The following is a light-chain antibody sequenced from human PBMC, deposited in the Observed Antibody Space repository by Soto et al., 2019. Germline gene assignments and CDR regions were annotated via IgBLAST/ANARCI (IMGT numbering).Light chain of an antibody. CDR2: GAS. Sequence: VMTQSPATLSLSPGERATLSCRASQSVSSYLAWYQQKPGQAPRLLIYGASSRATGIPDRFSGSGSGTDFTLTISRLEPEDFAVYYCQQYGSSPQTFGQGTKVDIK. CDR3: QQYGSSPQT. J-gene: IGKJ1*01. CDR1: QSVSSY. V-gene: IGKV3-20*01.